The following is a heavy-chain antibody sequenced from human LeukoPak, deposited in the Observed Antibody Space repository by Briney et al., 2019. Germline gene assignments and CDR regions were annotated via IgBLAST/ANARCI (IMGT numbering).Heavy chain of an antibody. Sequence: ASVKVSCKASGYTFTSYDINWVRQATGQGLEWMGWMNTNSGNTGYAQKFQGRVTMTRNTSISTAYMELSSLRSEDTAVYYCARGLSTGSHLGYWGQGTLVTVSS. CDR2: MNTNSGNT. D-gene: IGHD7-27*01. CDR3: ARGLSTGSHLGY. J-gene: IGHJ4*02. V-gene: IGHV1-8*01. CDR1: GYTFTSYD.